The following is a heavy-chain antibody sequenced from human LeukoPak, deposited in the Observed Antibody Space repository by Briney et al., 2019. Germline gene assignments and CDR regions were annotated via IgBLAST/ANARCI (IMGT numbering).Heavy chain of an antibody. CDR3: ALTSFNYDFWSGYLFDY. D-gene: IGHD3-3*01. Sequence: SETLSLTCTVSGGSLNSYSWGWFRQPAGKGLEWIGHFFTSGSTKYDPSLKSRLSMPVDTSQNQFSLKLSSVTAADTAVYYCALTSFNYDFWSGYLFDYWGQGTLVTVSS. CDR1: GGSLNSYS. V-gene: IGHV4-4*07. CDR2: FFTSGST. J-gene: IGHJ4*02.